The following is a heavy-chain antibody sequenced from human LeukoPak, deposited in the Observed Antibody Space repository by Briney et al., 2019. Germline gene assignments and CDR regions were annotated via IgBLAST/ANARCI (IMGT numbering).Heavy chain of an antibody. V-gene: IGHV3-23*01. D-gene: IGHD5-18*01. CDR2: ISGSGRTT. CDR1: GFTFTSYA. CDR3: ARGSESIYGLFDY. J-gene: IGHJ4*02. Sequence: GGSLRLSCAVSGFTFTSYAMSWVRQAPGKGLEWVSAISGSGRTTYYADSVKGRFTISRDNSKNTLYLQMNSLRAEDTAVYYCARGSESIYGLFDYWGQGTLVTVSS.